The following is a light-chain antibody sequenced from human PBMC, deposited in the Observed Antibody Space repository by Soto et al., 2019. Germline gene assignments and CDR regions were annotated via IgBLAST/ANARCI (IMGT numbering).Light chain of an antibody. V-gene: IGKV1-8*01. CDR2: AAS. CDR3: QEYHSPPFT. J-gene: IGKJ3*01. Sequence: AIRMTQSPSSLSASTGDRVTITCRASQAINNYLVWFQQKPGKAPKVLIYAASTLQTGVPSRFSGSGSGTDFTLTISSLQPEDVATYYCQEYHSPPFTFGPGTKVDIK. CDR1: QAINNY.